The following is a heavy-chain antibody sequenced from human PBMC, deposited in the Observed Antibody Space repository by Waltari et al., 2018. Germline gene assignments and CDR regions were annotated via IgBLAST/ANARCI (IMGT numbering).Heavy chain of an antibody. CDR1: GYSISSGYY. Sequence: QVQLQESGPGLVKPSETLSLTCAVSGYSISSGYYWGWIRQPPGKGVEWIGSIYHSGSTYYNPSLKSRVTISVDTSKNQFSLKLSSVTAADTAVYYCARSLDFWSGYSPDILTGYNYWGQGTLVTVSS. CDR3: ARSLDFWSGYSPDILTGYNY. CDR2: IYHSGST. V-gene: IGHV4-38-2*01. D-gene: IGHD3-3*01. J-gene: IGHJ4*02.